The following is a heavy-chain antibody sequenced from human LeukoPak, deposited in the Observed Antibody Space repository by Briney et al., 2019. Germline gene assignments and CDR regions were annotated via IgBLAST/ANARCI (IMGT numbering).Heavy chain of an antibody. CDR1: GYTFTSYY. CDR3: ARGKDYYGSGSFYYYYMDV. CDR2: ISAYNGNT. D-gene: IGHD3-10*01. J-gene: IGHJ6*03. V-gene: IGHV1-18*04. Sequence: ASVKVSCKASGYTFTSYYMHWVRQAPGQGLEWMGWISAYNGNTNYAQKLQGRVTMTTDTSTSTTYMELRSLRSEDTAVYYCARGKDYYGSGSFYYYYMDVWGKGTTVTISS.